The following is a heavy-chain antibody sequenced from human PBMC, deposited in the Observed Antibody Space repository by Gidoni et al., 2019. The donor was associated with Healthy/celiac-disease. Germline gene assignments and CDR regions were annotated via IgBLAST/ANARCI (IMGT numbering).Heavy chain of an antibody. CDR1: GYTFTSYG. Sequence: QVQLVQSGAEVKKPGASVKVSCKASGYTFTSYGISWVRQAPGQGLEWMGWISAYNGNTNYAQKLQGRVTMTTDTSTSTAYMELRSLRSDDTAVYYCARDRPPRHYDFWSGYFDYWGQGTLVTVSS. CDR2: ISAYNGNT. J-gene: IGHJ4*02. CDR3: ARDRPPRHYDFWSGYFDY. V-gene: IGHV1-18*01. D-gene: IGHD3-3*01.